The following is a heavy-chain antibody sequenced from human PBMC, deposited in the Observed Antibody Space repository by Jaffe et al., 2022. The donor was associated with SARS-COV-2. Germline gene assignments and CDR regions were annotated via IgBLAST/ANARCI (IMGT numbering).Heavy chain of an antibody. Sequence: EVQLVESGGGLVQPGGSLRLSCTASGFTFSSNWMSWVRQAPGKGLEWVASIKQDGNEKHCVDSVKGRFTISRDNAKNSLYLQMNSLRAEDTAVYYCARWDIWGQGTMVTVSS. J-gene: IGHJ3*02. CDR3: ARWDI. CDR2: IKQDGNEK. V-gene: IGHV3-7*01. CDR1: GFTFSSNW.